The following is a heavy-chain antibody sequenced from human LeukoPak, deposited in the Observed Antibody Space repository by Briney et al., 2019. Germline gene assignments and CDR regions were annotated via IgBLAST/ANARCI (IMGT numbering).Heavy chain of an antibody. J-gene: IGHJ4*02. CDR1: GFTFSSYS. Sequence: GSLRLSCAASGFTFSSYSMNWVRQAPGKGLVWASRIKNDGSRTSYADSVKGRFTISRDNAKNTLYLQMNSLRAEDTAMYYCARGHIVVLTAPDYWGQGTLVTVSS. CDR2: IKNDGSRT. CDR3: ARGHIVVLTAPDY. V-gene: IGHV3-74*01. D-gene: IGHD2-21*02.